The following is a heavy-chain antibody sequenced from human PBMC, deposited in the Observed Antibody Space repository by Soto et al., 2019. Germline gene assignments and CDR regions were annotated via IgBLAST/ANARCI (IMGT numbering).Heavy chain of an antibody. CDR2: IIPILGIA. V-gene: IGHV1-69*02. D-gene: IGHD4-17*01. Sequence: GASVKVSCKASGGTFSSYTISWVRQAPGQGLEWMGRIIPILGIANYAQKFQGRVTITADKSTSTAYMELSSLRSEDTAVYYCARVHDYGDYSFDYWGQGTLVTVSS. CDR3: ARVHDYGDYSFDY. J-gene: IGHJ4*02. CDR1: GGTFSSYT.